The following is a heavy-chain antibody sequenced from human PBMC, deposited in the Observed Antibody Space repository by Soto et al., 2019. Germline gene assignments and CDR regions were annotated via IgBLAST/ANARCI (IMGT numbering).Heavy chain of an antibody. CDR3: ARDHTEHYYYGMDV. Sequence: QVQLVQSGAEVKKPGSSVKVSCKASGGTFSSYAISWVRQAPGQGLEWMGGIIPIFGTANYAQKFRGRVTITADESTSTAYMELSSLRSEDTALYYCARDHTEHYYYGMDVWGQGTTVTVSS. D-gene: IGHD1-26*01. CDR2: IIPIFGTA. V-gene: IGHV1-69*01. J-gene: IGHJ6*02. CDR1: GGTFSSYA.